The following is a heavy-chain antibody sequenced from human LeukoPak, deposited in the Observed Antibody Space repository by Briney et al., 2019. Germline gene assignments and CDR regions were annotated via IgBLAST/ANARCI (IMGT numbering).Heavy chain of an antibody. Sequence: GRSLRLSCAASGFTFSSYAMHWVRQAPGKGLEWVAVISYDGSNKYYADSVKGRFTISRDNSKNTLYLQMNSLRAEDTAVYYCARGAGTIVVVPAATYSYYYYMDVWGKGTTVTVSS. CDR3: ARGAGTIVVVPAATYSYYYYMDV. CDR1: GFTFSSYA. J-gene: IGHJ6*03. D-gene: IGHD2-2*01. CDR2: ISYDGSNK. V-gene: IGHV3-30-3*01.